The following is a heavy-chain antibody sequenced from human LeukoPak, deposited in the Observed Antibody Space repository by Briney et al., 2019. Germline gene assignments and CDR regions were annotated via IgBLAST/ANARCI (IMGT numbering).Heavy chain of an antibody. J-gene: IGHJ4*02. V-gene: IGHV3-30*18. D-gene: IGHD3-10*01. CDR1: GFTFSDYG. CDR3: AKDWGTYYYAATDYPLEY. Sequence: GGSLRLSCAAFGFTFSDYGIHWVRQAPGKGLEWVAVISYDGSNEYYADSVKDRFTISRDSFKNTVYLQMNSLRTEDTAVYYCAKDWGTYYYAATDYPLEYWGQGTLVTVSS. CDR2: ISYDGSNE.